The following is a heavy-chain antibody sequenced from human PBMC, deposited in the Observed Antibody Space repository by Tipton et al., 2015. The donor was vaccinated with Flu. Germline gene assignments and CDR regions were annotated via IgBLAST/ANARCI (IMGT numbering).Heavy chain of an antibody. CDR2: IYPSGTT. Sequence: TLSLTCTVPSASIRSTNYFCAWIRQPPGKRLELIGSIYPSGTTYYNPSLKSRVTISVDTSRSQFSLMLRSVTAADTAVYYCARLSYYDVDLKNFYFDYWGQGALVTVSS. V-gene: IGHV4-39*01. CDR3: ARLSYYDVDLKNFYFDY. D-gene: IGHD3-10*02. J-gene: IGHJ4*02. CDR1: SASIRSTNYF.